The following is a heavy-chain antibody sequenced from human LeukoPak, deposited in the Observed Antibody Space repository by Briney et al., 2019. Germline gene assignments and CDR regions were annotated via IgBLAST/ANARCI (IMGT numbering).Heavy chain of an antibody. D-gene: IGHD6-13*01. CDR2: ISSSGSTI. CDR1: GFTFSSYE. V-gene: IGHV3-48*03. CDR3: AGPLAAADGDY. J-gene: IGHJ4*02. Sequence: PGGSLRLSCAASGFTFSSYEMNWVRQAPGKGLEWVSYISSSGSTIYYADSVKGRFTISRDNAKNSLHLQMNSLRAEDTAVYYCAGPLAAADGDYWGQGTLVTVSS.